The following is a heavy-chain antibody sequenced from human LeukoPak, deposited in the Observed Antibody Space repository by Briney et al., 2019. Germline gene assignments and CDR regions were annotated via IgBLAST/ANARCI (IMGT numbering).Heavy chain of an antibody. D-gene: IGHD6-19*01. Sequence: SETLSLTCSVSGGSISSSSYFWGWIRQPPGKGLEWIASVHHSGSTYYNPSLKSRVTISVDTSKNQFSLKLSSVTAADTAVYYCALSRSSSGWYIFDYWGQGTLVTVSS. J-gene: IGHJ4*02. CDR2: VHHSGST. CDR3: ALSRSSSGWYIFDY. V-gene: IGHV4-39*07. CDR1: GGSISSSSYF.